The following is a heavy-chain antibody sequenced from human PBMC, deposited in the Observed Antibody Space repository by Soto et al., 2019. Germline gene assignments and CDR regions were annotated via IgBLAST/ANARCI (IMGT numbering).Heavy chain of an antibody. CDR3: ARAIVVTIGGMDV. J-gene: IGHJ6*02. CDR2: IYYSGST. CDR1: GGSINRADYY. Sequence: SETLSLTCTGSGGSINRADYYWSWVRQPPGKGLEWIGYIYYSGSTYFNPSLKSRVTISKDTSKNQFSLRLSSVTAADTAVYYCARAIVVTIGGMDVWGQGTTVTLSS. D-gene: IGHD5-12*01. V-gene: IGHV4-30-4*01.